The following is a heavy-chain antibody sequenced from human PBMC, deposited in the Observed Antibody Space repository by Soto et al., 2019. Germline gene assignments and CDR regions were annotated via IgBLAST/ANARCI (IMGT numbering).Heavy chain of an antibody. J-gene: IGHJ6*02. Sequence: SGGSLRLSCAASGFTFSSYGMHWVRQAPGKGLEWVAVISYDGSNKYYADSVKGRFTISRDNSKNTLYLQMDSLRAEDTAAYYCAKGPAIVLVPAAMNYYYGMDVWGQGTTVTVSS. V-gene: IGHV3-30*18. CDR1: GFTFSSYG. CDR2: ISYDGSNK. D-gene: IGHD2-2*01. CDR3: AKGPAIVLVPAAMNYYYGMDV.